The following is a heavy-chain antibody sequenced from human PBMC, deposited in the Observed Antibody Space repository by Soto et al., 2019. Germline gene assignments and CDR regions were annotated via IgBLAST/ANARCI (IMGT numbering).Heavy chain of an antibody. CDR3: ARGWGTIFDY. J-gene: IGHJ4*02. CDR1: GGSFSGYY. D-gene: IGHD7-27*01. Sequence: QVQLQQWGAGLLKPSETLSLTCAVYGGSFSGYYWNWIRQPPEKGLEWIGEINHSGSTNYNPSLKSRVTISVDTSKNQFSLKLSSVTAADTAVYYCARGWGTIFDYWGQGTLVTVSS. CDR2: INHSGST. V-gene: IGHV4-34*01.